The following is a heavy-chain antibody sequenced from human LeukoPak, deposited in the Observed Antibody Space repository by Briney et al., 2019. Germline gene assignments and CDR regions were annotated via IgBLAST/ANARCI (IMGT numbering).Heavy chain of an antibody. CDR3: AYHGSGSYNWFDP. Sequence: PSETLSLTCTVSGGSVSSGSYYWSWIRQPPGKGREWIGYIYYSGSTNYNPSLKSRVTISVDTSKNQFSLKLSSVTAADTAVYYCAYHGSGSYNWFDPWGQGTLVTVSS. CDR1: GGSVSSGSYY. D-gene: IGHD3-10*01. V-gene: IGHV4-61*01. J-gene: IGHJ5*02. CDR2: IYYSGST.